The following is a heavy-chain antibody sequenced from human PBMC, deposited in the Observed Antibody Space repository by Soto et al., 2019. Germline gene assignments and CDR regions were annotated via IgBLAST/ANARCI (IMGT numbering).Heavy chain of an antibody. J-gene: IGHJ4*02. D-gene: IGHD2-2*02. CDR3: ARTDSAGYYTR. V-gene: IGHV4-38-2*01. Sequence: SETLSLTCAVSVEYISNGYYWAWIRQPPGKWLEWIGSIFHSGTTYYNPSIKSRVTIAVDTSKNQFSLKLSSVTAADSAVYYCARTDSAGYYTRCGQGALVTVSS. CDR1: VEYISNGYY. CDR2: IFHSGTT.